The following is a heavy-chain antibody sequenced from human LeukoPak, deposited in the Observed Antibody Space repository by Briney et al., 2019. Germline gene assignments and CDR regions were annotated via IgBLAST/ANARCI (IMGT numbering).Heavy chain of an antibody. Sequence: PSETLSLTCTVSGGSISSYYWSWIRQPPGKGLEWIGYIYYSGSTNYNPSLKSRVTISVDTSKNQFSLKLSSMTAADTAVYYCARDLGLYYGSGSYYNGGFDYWGQGTLVTVSS. CDR1: GGSISSYY. V-gene: IGHV4-59*01. J-gene: IGHJ4*02. D-gene: IGHD3-10*01. CDR3: ARDLGLYYGSGSYYNGGFDY. CDR2: IYYSGST.